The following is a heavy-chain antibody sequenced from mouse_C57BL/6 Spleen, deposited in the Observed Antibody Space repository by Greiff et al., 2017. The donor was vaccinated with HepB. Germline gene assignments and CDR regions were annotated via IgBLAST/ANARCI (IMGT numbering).Heavy chain of an antibody. CDR2: IYPRSGNT. D-gene: IGHD1-1*01. J-gene: IGHJ2*01. CDR1: GYTFTSYG. V-gene: IGHV1-81*01. CDR3: AGGDGSSPHFDY. Sequence: VMLVESGAELARPGASVKLSCKASGYTFTSYGISWVKQRTGQGLEWIGEIYPRSGNTYYNEKFKGKATLTADKSSSTAYMELRSLTSEDSAVYFCAGGDGSSPHFDYWGQGTTLTVSS.